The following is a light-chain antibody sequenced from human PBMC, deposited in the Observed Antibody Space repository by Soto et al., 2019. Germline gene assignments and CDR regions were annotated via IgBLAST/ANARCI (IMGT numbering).Light chain of an antibody. V-gene: IGKV1-39*01. CDR3: QQSHSTPYT. Sequence: DIQMTQSPSSLSASVGDRVTITCRTSQSISNYLNWYHQKPGKAPRLLIYITSSLQSGVPSRFSGSGSGTDFTLTITTLQPEDFGSYFCQQSHSTPYTFGQGTTLEIK. CDR1: QSISNY. CDR2: ITS. J-gene: IGKJ2*01.